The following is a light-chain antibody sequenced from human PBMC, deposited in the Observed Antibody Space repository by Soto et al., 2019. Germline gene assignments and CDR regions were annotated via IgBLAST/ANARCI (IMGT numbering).Light chain of an antibody. CDR2: ETN. Sequence: QSVLTQPPSASGTPGQSVTISCSGSRPNIGSNHVYWYQQLPQTAPKLLLFETNQRASGVPDRFSGSKSGTSASLVIRGLRSEDEADYYCASWDDRLYAVLFGGGTQLTVL. CDR1: RPNIGSNH. J-gene: IGLJ3*02. V-gene: IGLV1-47*01. CDR3: ASWDDRLYAVL.